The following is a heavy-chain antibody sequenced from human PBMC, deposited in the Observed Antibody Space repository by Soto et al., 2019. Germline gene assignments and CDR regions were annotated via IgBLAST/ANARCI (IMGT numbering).Heavy chain of an antibody. V-gene: IGHV4-34*01. CDR2: INHSGST. CDR3: ARVPYYDFWSGYYGYYYYGMDV. Sequence: PSETLSLTCAVYGGSFSGYYWSWIRQPPGKGLEWIGEINHSGSTNYNPSLKSRVTISVDTSKNQFSLKLSSVTAADTAVYYCARVPYYDFWSGYYGYYYYGMDVWGQGTTVTVSS. D-gene: IGHD3-3*01. CDR1: GGSFSGYY. J-gene: IGHJ6*02.